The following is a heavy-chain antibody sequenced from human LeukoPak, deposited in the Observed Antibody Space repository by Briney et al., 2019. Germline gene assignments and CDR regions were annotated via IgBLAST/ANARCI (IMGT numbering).Heavy chain of an antibody. Sequence: SETLSLTCTVSGGSISSSSYYWGWIRQPPGKGLEWIGSIYYSGSTYYNPSLKSRVTISVDTSKNQFSLKLSSVTAADTAVNYCARRYYDSSGYYPSHAFDIWGQGTMVTVSS. J-gene: IGHJ3*02. V-gene: IGHV4-39*01. CDR2: IYYSGST. CDR1: GGSISSSSYY. CDR3: ARRYYDSSGYYPSHAFDI. D-gene: IGHD3-22*01.